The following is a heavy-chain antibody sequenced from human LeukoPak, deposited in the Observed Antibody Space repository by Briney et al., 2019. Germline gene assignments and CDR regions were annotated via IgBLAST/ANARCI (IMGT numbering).Heavy chain of an antibody. CDR2: ISSSSSYI. V-gene: IGHV3-21*01. Sequence: PGGSLRLSCAASGFTFSSYSMNWVRQAPGKGLEWVSSISSSSSYIYYADSVKGRFTISRDNAKNSLYLQMNSLRAEDTAVYYCARDATVTTDNWFDPWGQGTLVTVSS. J-gene: IGHJ5*02. D-gene: IGHD4-11*01. CDR3: ARDATVTTDNWFDP. CDR1: GFTFSSYS.